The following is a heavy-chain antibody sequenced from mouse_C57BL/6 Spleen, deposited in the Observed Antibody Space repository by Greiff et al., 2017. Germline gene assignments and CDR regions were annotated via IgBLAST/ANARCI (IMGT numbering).Heavy chain of an antibody. CDR2: INPSTGGT. CDR1: GYSFTGYY. V-gene: IGHV1-42*01. Sequence: VQLQQSGPELVKPGASVKISCKASGYSFTGYYMNWVKQSPEKSLEWIGEINPSTGGTTYNQKFKAKATLTVDKSSSTAYMQLKSLTSKDSAVYYCARGSSYPYFAMDYWGQGTSVTVSS. D-gene: IGHD1-1*01. J-gene: IGHJ4*01. CDR3: ARGSSYPYFAMDY.